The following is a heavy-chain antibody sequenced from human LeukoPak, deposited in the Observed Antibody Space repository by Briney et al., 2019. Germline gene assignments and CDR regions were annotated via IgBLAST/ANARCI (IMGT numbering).Heavy chain of an antibody. CDR3: AKSPGSSGYSPLYLDY. J-gene: IGHJ4*02. Sequence: GGSLRLSCAASGFTFSSYAMNWVRQAPGKGLEWVAVISYDGSNKLFADSVKGRFTFSRDNSKSTLYLQMNSLRAEDTAVYYCAKSPGSSGYSPLYLDYWGQRTLVTVSS. V-gene: IGHV3-30*18. CDR2: ISYDGSNK. D-gene: IGHD3-22*01. CDR1: GFTFSSYA.